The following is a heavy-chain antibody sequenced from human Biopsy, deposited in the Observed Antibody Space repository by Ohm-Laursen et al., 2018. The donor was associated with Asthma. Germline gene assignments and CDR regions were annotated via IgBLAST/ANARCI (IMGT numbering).Heavy chain of an antibody. CDR2: IYSSDDK. D-gene: IGHD3-9*01. V-gene: IGHV2-5*04. Sequence: TQTLTLTCSFTGFSLRNTGMGVAWIRQAPGRAPEWLALIYSSDDKSYSPTLRSRLTITKDATKSLVVLIINKAYPVDTGTYFCVHTVRSSDVLTGYSISYFDFWARGPLVSVSS. J-gene: IGHJ4*02. CDR1: GFSLRNTGMG. CDR3: VHTVRSSDVLTGYSISYFDF.